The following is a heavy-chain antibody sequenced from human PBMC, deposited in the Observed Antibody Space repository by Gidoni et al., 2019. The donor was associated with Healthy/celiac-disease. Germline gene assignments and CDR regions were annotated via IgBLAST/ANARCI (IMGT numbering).Heavy chain of an antibody. CDR2: ISPNTGST. J-gene: IGHJ3*02. Sequence: VKKPGASVKVSCKTSGYTFTTFYMHWVRQAPGQGLEWMGWISPNTGSTSYEQKFQDRVTMTRDTSISTAYMELSRLRSDDTAVYYCARPRTADYYYHTSGHDAFDIWGQGTMVTVSS. CDR3: ARPRTADYYYHTSGHDAFDI. V-gene: IGHV1-2*02. CDR1: GYTFTTFY. D-gene: IGHD3-22*01.